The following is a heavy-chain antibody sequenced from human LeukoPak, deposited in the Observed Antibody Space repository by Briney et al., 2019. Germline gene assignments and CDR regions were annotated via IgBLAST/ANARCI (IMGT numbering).Heavy chain of an antibody. V-gene: IGHV3-23*01. Sequence: GGSLRLSCAASGFIFRDYAMSWVRQAPGKGLEWVSAITGSGDTTYYADSVKGRFTISRDNSKNTLYVEMNTLRAEDTAVYYCAKWGDYDILTGYYVSDFWGQGTLVTVSS. CDR3: AKWGDYDILTGYYVSDF. CDR2: ITGSGDTT. D-gene: IGHD3-9*01. J-gene: IGHJ4*02. CDR1: GFIFRDYA.